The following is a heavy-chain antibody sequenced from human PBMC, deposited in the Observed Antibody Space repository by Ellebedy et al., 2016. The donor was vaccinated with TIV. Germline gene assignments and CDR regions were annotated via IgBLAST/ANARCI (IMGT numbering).Heavy chain of an antibody. CDR3: ATRLSNWGSGWFDS. J-gene: IGHJ5*01. D-gene: IGHD7-27*01. CDR2: ITSSGATI. Sequence: GGSLRLSCTASGFTFSDFYMSWIRQAPGKGLECVAYITSSGATISYPDSVRGRFSVSRDNTRNSLYLEMNGLRVEDTAVYYCATRLSNWGSGWFDSWGQGTLVSVSS. CDR1: GFTFSDFY. V-gene: IGHV3-11*01.